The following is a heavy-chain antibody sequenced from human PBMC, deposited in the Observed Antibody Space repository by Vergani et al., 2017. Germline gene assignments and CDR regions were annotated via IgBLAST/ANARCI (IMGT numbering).Heavy chain of an antibody. D-gene: IGHD3-3*01. V-gene: IGHV3-23*01. CDR3: ARGGGHYDFWSGLVHRYYFDY. J-gene: IGHJ4*02. CDR1: GFTFSSYA. CDR2: ISGSGGST. Sequence: EVQLLESGGGLVQPGGSLRLSCAASGFTFSSYAMSWVRQAPGKGLGWVSAISGSGGSTYYADSVKGRFTISRDNSKNTLYLQMNSLRAEDTAVYYCARGGGHYDFWSGLVHRYYFDYWGQGTLVTVSS.